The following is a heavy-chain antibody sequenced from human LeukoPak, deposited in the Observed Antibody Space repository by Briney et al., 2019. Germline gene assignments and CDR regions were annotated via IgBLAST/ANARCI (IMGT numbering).Heavy chain of an antibody. J-gene: IGHJ6*03. V-gene: IGHV1-2*02. CDR1: GYTFTGYY. D-gene: IGHD3-22*01. CDR3: ARLFPYYDSSGYYPPPRYYYYMDV. CDR2: INPNSGGT. Sequence: GASVKVSCKASGYTFTGYYMHWVRQAPGQGLEWMGWINPNSGGTNYAQKFQGRVTMTRDTSISTAYMELSRLRSDDTAGYYCARLFPYYDSSGYYPPPRYYYYMDVWGKGTTVTVSS.